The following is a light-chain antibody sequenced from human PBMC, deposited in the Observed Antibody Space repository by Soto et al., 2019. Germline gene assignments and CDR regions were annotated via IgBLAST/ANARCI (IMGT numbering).Light chain of an antibody. CDR2: GAS. Sequence: EVLLTQSPGTPSLSPGDRATLSCRASQSVSSNSLAWYQQKPGQAPRLLIYGASRRATGIPDRFSGSGSGTDFTLIISRLEPEDFAVYYCQQYGTSPYTFGQGTRLE. V-gene: IGKV3-20*01. CDR3: QQYGTSPYT. J-gene: IGKJ2*01. CDR1: QSVSSNS.